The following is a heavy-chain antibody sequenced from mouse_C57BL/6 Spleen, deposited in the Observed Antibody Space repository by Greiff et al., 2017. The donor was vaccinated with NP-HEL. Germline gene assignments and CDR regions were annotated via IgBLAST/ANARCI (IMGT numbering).Heavy chain of an antibody. CDR3: ARWDYGSSYTYAMDY. J-gene: IGHJ4*01. CDR1: GYTFTCYW. CDR2: IHPNSGST. V-gene: IGHV1-64*01. D-gene: IGHD1-1*01. Sequence: QVQLQQPGAELVKPGASVKLSCKASGYTFTCYWMHWVKQRPGQGLEWIGMIHPNSGSTNYNEKFKSKATLTVDKSSSTAYMQLSSLTSEDSAVYYCARWDYGSSYTYAMDYWGQGTSVTVSS.